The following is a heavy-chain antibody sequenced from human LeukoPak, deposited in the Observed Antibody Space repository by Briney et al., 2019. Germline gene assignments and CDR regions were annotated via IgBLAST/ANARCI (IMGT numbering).Heavy chain of an antibody. CDR3: EKLGGSYEVGFDY. D-gene: IGHD1-26*01. CDR2: ISYDGSNK. CDR1: GFTFSSYG. Sequence: GRSLRLSCAASGFTFSSYGMPWVRQAPGKGLEWVAVISYDGSNKYYADSVKGRFTISRDNSKNTLYLQMNSLRAEDTAVYYCEKLGGSYEVGFDYWGQGTLVTVSS. V-gene: IGHV3-30*18. J-gene: IGHJ4*02.